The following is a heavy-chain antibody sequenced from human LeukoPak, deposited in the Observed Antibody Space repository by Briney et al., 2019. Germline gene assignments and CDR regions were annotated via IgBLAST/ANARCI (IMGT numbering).Heavy chain of an antibody. Sequence: GGSLRLSCAASGFTVSSNYMSWVRQAPGKGLEWVSVIYSGGSTYYADSVKGRSTISRDNSKNTLYLQMNSLRAEDTAVYYCGRGGHGTTIAVAGTADYWGQGTLVTVSS. CDR3: GRGGHGTTIAVAGTADY. D-gene: IGHD6-19*01. V-gene: IGHV3-53*01. CDR2: IYSGGST. CDR1: GFTVSSNY. J-gene: IGHJ4*02.